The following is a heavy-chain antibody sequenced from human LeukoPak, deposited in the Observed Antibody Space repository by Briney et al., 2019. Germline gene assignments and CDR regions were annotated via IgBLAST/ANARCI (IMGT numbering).Heavy chain of an antibody. CDR3: ARDLFPAGRYYYYMDV. D-gene: IGHD6-19*01. Sequence: GASVKVSCKASGGTFSSYAISWVRQAPGQGLEWMGGIIPIFGTANYAQKFQGRVTITTDESTSTAYMELRSLRSDDTAVYYCARDLFPAGRYYYYMDVWGKGTTVTVSS. J-gene: IGHJ6*03. CDR2: IIPIFGTA. V-gene: IGHV1-69*05. CDR1: GGTFSSYA.